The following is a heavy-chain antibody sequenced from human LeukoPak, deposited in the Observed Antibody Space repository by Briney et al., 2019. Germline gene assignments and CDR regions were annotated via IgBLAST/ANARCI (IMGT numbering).Heavy chain of an antibody. Sequence: ASVKVSCTASGYTFIDNFVHWVRQVPGQGLEWMGWMYPKNGDTNYAQKFQGRVTMTRDTSISTAYLDLSGPRSDDTAVYFCAREIWYYSQWGQGTLVTVSS. CDR2: MYPKNGDT. D-gene: IGHD6-13*01. J-gene: IGHJ4*02. V-gene: IGHV1-2*02. CDR3: AREIWYYSQ. CDR1: GYTFIDNF.